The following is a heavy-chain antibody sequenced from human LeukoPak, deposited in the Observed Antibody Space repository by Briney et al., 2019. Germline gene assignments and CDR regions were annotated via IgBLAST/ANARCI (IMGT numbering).Heavy chain of an antibody. Sequence: GGSLRLSCTASGFTSSDYAMHWVRQAPGKGLESMAVISYDGTYTYYGDSVKGRFTISRDNSKNKVYLHMNSLRGDDTGVYYCARGDSSGWPYYYYYYMDVWGKGTTVTISS. D-gene: IGHD6-19*01. CDR2: ISYDGTYT. V-gene: IGHV3-30*04. CDR1: GFTSSDYA. CDR3: ARGDSSGWPYYYYYYMDV. J-gene: IGHJ6*03.